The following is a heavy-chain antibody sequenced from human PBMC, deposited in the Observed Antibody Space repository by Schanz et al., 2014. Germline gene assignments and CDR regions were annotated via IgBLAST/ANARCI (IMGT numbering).Heavy chain of an antibody. CDR1: GFTFSTYA. CDR2: ICSSGNTI. D-gene: IGHD3-9*01. J-gene: IGHJ4*02. CDR3: AKQIHYDILTVTRN. V-gene: IGHV3-23*05. Sequence: VQLLQFGGGVVQPGRSLRLSCAASGFTFSTYAMSWVRQAPGKGLEWVSYICSSGNTIYYADSVKGRFTISRDNSKNTLYLQMNSLRAEDTAVYYCAKQIHYDILTVTRNWGQGTLVTVSS.